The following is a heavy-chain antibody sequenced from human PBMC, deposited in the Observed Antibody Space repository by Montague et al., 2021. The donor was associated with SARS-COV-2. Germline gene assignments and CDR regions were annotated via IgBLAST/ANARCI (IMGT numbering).Heavy chain of an antibody. D-gene: IGHD2-21*02. CDR3: ARGSCHSVVVTAIRDGYYGMDV. Sequence: SETLSLTCAVYGGSFSGYCCCWIRQPPGKGLEWIGEINHSGSTNXNPSLKSRVTISVDTSKNQFSLKLSAVTAADTAVYNCARGSCHSVVVTAIRDGYYGMDVWGQGTMVTVSS. CDR2: INHSGST. V-gene: IGHV4-34*01. CDR1: GGSFSGYC. J-gene: IGHJ6*02.